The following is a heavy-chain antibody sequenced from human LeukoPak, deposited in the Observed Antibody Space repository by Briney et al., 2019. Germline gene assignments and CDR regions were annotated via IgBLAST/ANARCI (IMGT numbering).Heavy chain of an antibody. V-gene: IGHV3-23*01. D-gene: IGHD2-8*01. CDR1: GFPFSNHA. CDR2: ISNGNT. Sequence: GGSLRLSCAASGFPFSNHAMSWVRQPPGKGLEWVSAISNGNTYYADSVRGRFTISRDDSKNMVYLQMYSLRVEDTARYYCVREAGYCATVCFKTNYFDPWGQGTLVTVSS. J-gene: IGHJ5*02. CDR3: VREAGYCATVCFKTNYFDP.